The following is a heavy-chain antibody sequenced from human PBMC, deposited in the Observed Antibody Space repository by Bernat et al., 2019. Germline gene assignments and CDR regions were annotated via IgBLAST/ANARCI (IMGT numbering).Heavy chain of an antibody. V-gene: IGHV3-33*01. J-gene: IGHJ3*02. D-gene: IGHD3-10*01. CDR1: GFTFSSYG. CDR2: IWYAGSNK. Sequence: QVQLVESGGGVVQPGRSLRLSCAASGFTFSSYGMHWVRQAPGKGLEWVAVIWYAGSNKYYADSVKGRFTISRDNSKNTLYLQMNSLRAEDTAVYYCARDRDGILLWFREGSDAFDIWGQGTMVTVSS. CDR3: ARDRDGILLWFREGSDAFDI.